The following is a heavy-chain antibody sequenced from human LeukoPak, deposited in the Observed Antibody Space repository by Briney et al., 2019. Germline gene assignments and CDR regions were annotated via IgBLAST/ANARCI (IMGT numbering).Heavy chain of an antibody. CDR1: GYTFTGYY. CDR2: INPNSGGT. CDR3: ARDQYGDYGPLDY. Sequence: ASVKVSCKASGYTFTGYYMHWVRQAPGQGLEWMGWINPNSGGTNYAQKFQGWVTTTRDTSISTAYMELSRLRSDDTAVYYCARDQYGDYGPLDYWGQGTLVTVSS. D-gene: IGHD4-17*01. J-gene: IGHJ4*02. V-gene: IGHV1-2*04.